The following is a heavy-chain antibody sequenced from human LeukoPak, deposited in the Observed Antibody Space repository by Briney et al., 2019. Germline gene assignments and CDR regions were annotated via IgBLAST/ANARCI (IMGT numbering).Heavy chain of an antibody. D-gene: IGHD3-22*01. CDR3: ATVRPYDSGPDAFDI. Sequence: ASVKVSCKVSGYTLTELSMHWVRQAPGKGLEWMGGFDLEDGETIYAQKFQGRVTMTEDTSTDTAYMELSSLRSEDTAVYYCATVRPYDSGPDAFDIWGQGTMVTVSS. CDR1: GYTLTELS. CDR2: FDLEDGET. J-gene: IGHJ3*02. V-gene: IGHV1-24*01.